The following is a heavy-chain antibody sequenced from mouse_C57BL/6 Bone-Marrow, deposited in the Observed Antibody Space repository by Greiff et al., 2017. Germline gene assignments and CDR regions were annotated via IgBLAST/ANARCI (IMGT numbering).Heavy chain of an antibody. D-gene: IGHD1-1*01. V-gene: IGHV1-59*01. CDR2: IDPSDSYT. CDR3: AGGGVITPWFAY. J-gene: IGHJ3*01. Sequence: QVQLQQPGAELVRPGTSVKLSCKASGYTFTSYWMHWVKQRPGQGLEWIGVIDPSDSYTNYNQQFKGKATLTVDTSSSTAYMQLSSLTTEDSAVYYWAGGGVITPWFAYWGQGTLVTVSA. CDR1: GYTFTSYW.